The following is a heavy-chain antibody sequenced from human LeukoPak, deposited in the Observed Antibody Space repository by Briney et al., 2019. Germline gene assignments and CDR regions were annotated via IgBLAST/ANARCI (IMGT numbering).Heavy chain of an antibody. V-gene: IGHV4-61*02. D-gene: IGHD6-6*01. CDR3: ARAPYSSSPGLLFDY. Sequence: SQTLSLTCTVSGGSISSGSYYWSWIRQPAGKGLEWIGRIYTSGSTNYNPSLKSRVTISVDTSKNQFSLKLSSVTAADTAVYYCARAPYSSSPGLLFDYWGQGTLVTVSS. CDR1: GGSISSGSYY. CDR2: IYTSGST. J-gene: IGHJ4*02.